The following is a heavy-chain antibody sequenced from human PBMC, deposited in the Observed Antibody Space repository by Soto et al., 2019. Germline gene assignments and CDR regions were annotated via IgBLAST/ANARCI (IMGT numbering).Heavy chain of an antibody. CDR3: ARVLLDEQETLFDY. V-gene: IGHV4-31*03. CDR1: GGSISSGGYY. D-gene: IGHD2-2*03. CDR2: IYYSGST. J-gene: IGHJ4*02. Sequence: QVQLQESGPGLVKPSQTLSLTCTVSGGSISSGGYYWSWIRQHPGKGLEWIGYIYYSGSTYYNPSLKRRVTISVDTSKNQFSLKLSSVTAADTAVYDCARVLLDEQETLFDYWGQGTLGTVSS.